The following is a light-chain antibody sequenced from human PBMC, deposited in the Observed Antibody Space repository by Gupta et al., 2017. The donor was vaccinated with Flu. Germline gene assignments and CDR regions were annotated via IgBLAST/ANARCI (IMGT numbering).Light chain of an antibody. V-gene: IGLV3-21*02. Sequence: SYVLTQPPTVSVPPGQTARVTCGGNNIGGISVHWYQQKPGQAPVLVVDDDRFRDSGIPGRFSGSNSGNTTTLTISRVEAWDKADYYCQVWDTNSDHWVFGGGTKLTVL. CDR3: QVWDTNSDHWV. J-gene: IGLJ3*02. CDR2: DDR. CDR1: NIGGIS.